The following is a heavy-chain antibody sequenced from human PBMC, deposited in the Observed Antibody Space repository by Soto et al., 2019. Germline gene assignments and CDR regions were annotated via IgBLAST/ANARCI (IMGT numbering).Heavy chain of an antibody. V-gene: IGHV6-1*01. CDR1: GDSVSSNGLF. Sequence: SQTLSLTXXXXGDSVSSNGLFXNWIRQSPSRGLQWLGRIYYRSKWFHDYAASVESRMAINPDTSRNQFSLQLNYVTPEDTAVYYCARVHCSXXXCLDGLDFXGQGTTVTVSS. CDR2: IYYRSKWFH. J-gene: IGHJ6*02. CDR3: ARVHCSXXXCLDGLDF. D-gene: IGHD2-15*01.